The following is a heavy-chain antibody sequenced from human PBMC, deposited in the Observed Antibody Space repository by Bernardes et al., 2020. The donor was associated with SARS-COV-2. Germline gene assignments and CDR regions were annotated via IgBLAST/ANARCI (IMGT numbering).Heavy chain of an antibody. CDR1: GFTFSSYA. D-gene: IGHD6-19*01. CDR3: ARGLRGSYYYGMDL. Sequence: GGSLILSCAASGFTFSSYAMHWVRQAPGKGLEWITVTAYDGLNKFYAAAVQGRFTISRDNSMNTLYLEMNSLTTEDTAVYYCARGLRGSYYYGMDLWGQGTTVIVSS. CDR2: TAYDGLNK. J-gene: IGHJ6*02. V-gene: IGHV3-30-3*01.